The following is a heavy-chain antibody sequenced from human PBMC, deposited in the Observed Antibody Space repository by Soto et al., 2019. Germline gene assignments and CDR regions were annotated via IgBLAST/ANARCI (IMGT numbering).Heavy chain of an antibody. CDR3: FRGGVTSRTFDY. J-gene: IGHJ4*02. Sequence: GESLKISCKASGYITKNYWIGWVRQMPGQGLEWMGIIFPDDSDTRYSPSFQGHVTISVDKSISTAYVQWSSLKASDSAIYYCFRGGVTSRTFDYWGQGTLVTVSS. CDR2: IFPDDSDT. CDR1: GYITKNYW. D-gene: IGHD3-16*01. V-gene: IGHV5-51*01.